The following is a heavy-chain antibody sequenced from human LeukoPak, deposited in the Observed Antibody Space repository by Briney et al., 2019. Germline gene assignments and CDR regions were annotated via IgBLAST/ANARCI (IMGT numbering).Heavy chain of an antibody. V-gene: IGHV3-74*01. CDR1: GFTFSNYW. J-gene: IGHJ4*02. CDR2: IDSDGTTT. Sequence: PGGSLRLSCAASGFTFSNYWIHWVRQVPGKGLVWVSRIDSDGTTTRYADSVKGRFTISRDNAKNSLYLQMNSLRAEDTAVYYCARGGVYSSGWYVDYWGQGTLVTVSS. D-gene: IGHD6-19*01. CDR3: ARGGVYSSGWYVDY.